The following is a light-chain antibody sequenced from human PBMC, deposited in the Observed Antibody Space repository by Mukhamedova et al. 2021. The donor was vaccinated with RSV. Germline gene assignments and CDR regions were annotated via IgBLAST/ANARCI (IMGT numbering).Light chain of an antibody. CDR1: QTISTS. CDR2: KAS. CDR3: QQYNSYPLT. Sequence: GDRVTITCRASQTISTSLAWYQQKPGKAPKLLMSKASSLESGVPSRFSGSGSGTEFTLTISSLQPDDFATYYCQQYNSYPLTFCG. J-gene: IGKJ4*01. V-gene: IGKV1-5*03.